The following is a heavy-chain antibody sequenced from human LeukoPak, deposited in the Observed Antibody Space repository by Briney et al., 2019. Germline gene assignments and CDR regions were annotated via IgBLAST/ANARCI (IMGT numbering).Heavy chain of an antibody. Sequence: PSETLSLTCTVSGGSISSSSYYWGWIRQPPGKGLEWIGSIYHSGSTYYNPSLKSRVTISVDRSKNQFSLKLSSVTAADTAVYYCASGGRGASGWFDPWGQGTLVTVSS. V-gene: IGHV4-39*07. J-gene: IGHJ5*02. CDR1: GGSISSSSYY. CDR2: IYHSGST. D-gene: IGHD3-3*01. CDR3: ASGGRGASGWFDP.